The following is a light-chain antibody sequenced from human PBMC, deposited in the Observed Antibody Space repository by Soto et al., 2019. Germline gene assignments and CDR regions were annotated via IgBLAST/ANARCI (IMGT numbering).Light chain of an antibody. Sequence: EIVMTQSPATLSVSPGERATLSCRASQSVSTNLARYQQKPGQAPRLFMYGASIRATGIPARFSGSGSGTEFTLTISSLQSEDFAVYYCQQYNNWPPWTFGQGTKVEIK. J-gene: IGKJ1*01. CDR1: QSVSTN. V-gene: IGKV3-15*01. CDR2: GAS. CDR3: QQYNNWPPWT.